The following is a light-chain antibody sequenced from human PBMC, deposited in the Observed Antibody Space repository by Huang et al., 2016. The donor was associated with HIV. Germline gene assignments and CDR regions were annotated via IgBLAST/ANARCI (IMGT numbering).Light chain of an antibody. CDR2: LGS. Sequence: DIVMTQSPLSLPVTPGEPASISCRSSQSLRHRNGYNYLDWYLQKPGQSPQLLIYLGSNRASGVPDRFSGSGSGTDFTLKISRVEAEDVGVYYCMQALQTPRTFGPGTKVDIK. CDR1: QSLRHRNGYNY. J-gene: IGKJ3*01. V-gene: IGKV2-28*01. CDR3: MQALQTPRT.